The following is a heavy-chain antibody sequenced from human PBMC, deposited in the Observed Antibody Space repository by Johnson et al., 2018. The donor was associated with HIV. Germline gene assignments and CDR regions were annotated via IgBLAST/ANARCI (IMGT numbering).Heavy chain of an antibody. CDR3: AKGGYGYGNAFDI. V-gene: IGHV3-13*01. Sequence: VQLVESGGGLVQPGGSLRLSCAASGFTFSSYDMHWVRQATGKGLEWVSAIGTAGDTYYPDSVKGRFTISRDNSKNTLYLQMNSLRAEDTAVYYCAKGGYGYGNAFDIWGQGTMVTVSS. CDR2: IGTAGDT. J-gene: IGHJ3*02. CDR1: GFTFSSYD. D-gene: IGHD5-18*01.